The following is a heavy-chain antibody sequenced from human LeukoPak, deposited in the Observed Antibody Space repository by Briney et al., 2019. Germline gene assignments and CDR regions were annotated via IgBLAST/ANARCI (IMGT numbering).Heavy chain of an antibody. CDR3: ARGGSTSLNYYGMDV. CDR1: GGSISSSNW. V-gene: IGHV4-4*02. D-gene: IGHD2-2*01. J-gene: IGHJ6*04. Sequence: SETLSLTCDVSGGSISSSNWWSWVRQPPGKGLEWIGEIYHSGSTNYNPSLKSRVTISVDKSKNQFSLKLSSVTAADTAVYYCARGGSTSLNYYGMDVWGKGTTVTVSS. CDR2: IYHSGST.